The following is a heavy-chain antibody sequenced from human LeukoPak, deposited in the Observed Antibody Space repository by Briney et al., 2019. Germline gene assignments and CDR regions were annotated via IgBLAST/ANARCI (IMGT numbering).Heavy chain of an antibody. CDR1: GFTFSSYS. J-gene: IGHJ6*02. D-gene: IGHD3-3*01. V-gene: IGHV3-23*01. CDR2: ISGSGGST. Sequence: GGSLRLSCAASGFTFSSYSMNWVRQAPGKGLEWVSAISGSGGSTYYADSVKGRFTISRHNSKNTLYLQMNSLRAEDTAVYYCARLNYDFWSGFHYYGMDVWGQGTTVTVSS. CDR3: ARLNYDFWSGFHYYGMDV.